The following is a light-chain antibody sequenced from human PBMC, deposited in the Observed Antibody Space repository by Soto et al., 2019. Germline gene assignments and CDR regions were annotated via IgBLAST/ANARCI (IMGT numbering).Light chain of an antibody. CDR2: DAS. V-gene: IGKV1-5*01. CDR1: QSISSW. J-gene: IGKJ5*01. Sequence: DIQMTHSPSTLSASVGDRVTITCRASQSISSWLAWYQQKQGKAPKLLIYDASSLESGVPSRFSGSGSGTEFTLTISSLQPDDFATYYCQQYNSYPITFGQGTRLEIK. CDR3: QQYNSYPIT.